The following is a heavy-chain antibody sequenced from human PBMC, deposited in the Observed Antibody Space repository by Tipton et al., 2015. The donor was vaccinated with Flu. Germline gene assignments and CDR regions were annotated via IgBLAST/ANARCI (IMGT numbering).Heavy chain of an antibody. V-gene: IGHV4-59*01. D-gene: IGHD1/OR15-1a*01. CDR3: ARVNRGFFDY. Sequence: TLSLTCTVSGDSINNYYWSWIRQPPGKGLEWLGYIYYTGSTNYSPSLKSRVTISLDTSENQLSLKLNSMTAADTAVYYCARVNRGFFDYWGQGTLVTVYS. J-gene: IGHJ4*02. CDR2: IYYTGST. CDR1: GDSINNYY.